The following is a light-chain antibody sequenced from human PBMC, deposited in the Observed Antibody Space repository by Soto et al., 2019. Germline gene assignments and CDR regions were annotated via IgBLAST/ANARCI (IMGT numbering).Light chain of an antibody. J-gene: IGKJ4*01. CDR2: EAA. CDR1: QSVRNNY. V-gene: IGKV3-20*01. CDR3: QQYETSPIT. Sequence: EILLTQSPGTLSLSPGETATLSCRASQSVRNNYLAWYQQRPAQPPRLLMYEAATRASGIPDRFSGSVSGTDFTLTIRRLEPEDFALYFRQQYETSPITFGGGTKVEI.